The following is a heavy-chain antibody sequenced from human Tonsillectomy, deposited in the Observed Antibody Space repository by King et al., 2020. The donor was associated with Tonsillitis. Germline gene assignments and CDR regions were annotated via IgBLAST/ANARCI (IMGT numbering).Heavy chain of an antibody. J-gene: IGHJ3*02. Sequence: VQLVESGGGVVQPGGSLRLSCTASGFTFSTYGMNWVRQAPGKGLEWVAFIRYDGSNKYYVDSVKGRFTISRDNSKKTLYLQMNSLRAEDTAAYYCVGPRSGYSYGFDAFVIWGQGTIVTVST. CDR1: GFTFSTYG. CDR3: VGPRSGYSYGFDAFVI. V-gene: IGHV3-30*02. CDR2: IRYDGSNK. D-gene: IGHD5-18*01.